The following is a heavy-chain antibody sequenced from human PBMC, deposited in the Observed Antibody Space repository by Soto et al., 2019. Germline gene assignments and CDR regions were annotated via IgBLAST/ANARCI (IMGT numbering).Heavy chain of an antibody. J-gene: IGHJ6*02. CDR1: GGTFSSYA. CDR2: IIPIFGTA. D-gene: IGHD6-13*01. Sequence: QVPLVQSGAEVKKPGSSVKVSCKASGGTFSSYAISWVRQAPGQGLEWMGGIIPIFGTANYAQKFQGRVTITADESTGTAYMELSSLRSEDTAVYYCARSLTGYSSSWGYYYYGMDVWGQGTTVTVSS. CDR3: ARSLTGYSSSWGYYYYGMDV. V-gene: IGHV1-69*01.